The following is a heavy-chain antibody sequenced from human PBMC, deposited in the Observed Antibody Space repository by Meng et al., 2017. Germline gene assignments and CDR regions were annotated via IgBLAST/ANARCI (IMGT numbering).Heavy chain of an antibody. J-gene: IGHJ5*02. V-gene: IGHV1-3*01. Sequence: QVQLGESGAEVKRPGASVKVSCKASGYTLTSYAMHWVRQAPGQRLEWMGWINAGNGNTKYSQKFQGRVTITRDTSASTAYMELSSLRSEDTAVYYCARDKLKTFDPWGQGTLVTVSS. CDR1: GYTLTSYA. CDR3: ARDKLKTFDP. CDR2: INAGNGNT.